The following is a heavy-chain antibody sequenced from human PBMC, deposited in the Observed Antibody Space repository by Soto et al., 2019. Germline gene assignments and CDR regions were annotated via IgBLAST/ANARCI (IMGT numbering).Heavy chain of an antibody. CDR2: ISYDGSNK. D-gene: IGHD2-2*01. CDR3: AKGPDYGGYCSSTSCYGGGDYYGMDV. Sequence: GGSLRLSCAASGFTFSSYGMHWVRQAPGKGLEWVAVISYDGSNKYYADSVKGRFTISRDNSKNTLYLQMNSLRAEDTAVYYCAKGPDYGGYCSSTSCYGGGDYYGMDVWGQGTTVTVSS. V-gene: IGHV3-30*18. J-gene: IGHJ6*02. CDR1: GFTFSSYG.